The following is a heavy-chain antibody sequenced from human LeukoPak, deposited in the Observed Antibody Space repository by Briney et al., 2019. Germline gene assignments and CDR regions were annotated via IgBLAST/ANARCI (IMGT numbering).Heavy chain of an antibody. J-gene: IGHJ4*02. CDR3: ARHRAYSSSSPFDY. V-gene: IGHV4-59*08. Sequence: PSETLSLTCSVSGGSISSLYWIWIRQPPGEGLEWIGYIYYTGSTNYNPSLKSRVTMFVDMSKNQFSLRLSSVTAADTAVYYCARHRAYSSSSPFDYWGQGTLVTVSS. D-gene: IGHD6-6*01. CDR1: GGSISSLY. CDR2: IYYTGST.